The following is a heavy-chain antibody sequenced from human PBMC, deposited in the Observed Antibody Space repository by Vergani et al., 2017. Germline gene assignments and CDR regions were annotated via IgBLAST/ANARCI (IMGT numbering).Heavy chain of an antibody. CDR3: ARGDYGILTGYRY. CDR1: GYTFSNYY. Sequence: HVQVVQSGAEVKKSGASVKVSCKTSGYTFSNYYMHWVRQAPGQGLEWMGIINPSGGHTNYAQKFLGRVTMTRDTSTSTVYMELSSLRSEDTAIYYCARGDYGILTGYRYWGQGTLVTVSA. V-gene: IGHV1-46*03. J-gene: IGHJ4*02. CDR2: INPSGGHT. D-gene: IGHD3-9*01.